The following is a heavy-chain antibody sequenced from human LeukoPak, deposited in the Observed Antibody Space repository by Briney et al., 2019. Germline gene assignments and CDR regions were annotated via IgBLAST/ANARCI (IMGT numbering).Heavy chain of an antibody. J-gene: IGHJ4*02. D-gene: IGHD1-26*01. Sequence: GGSLRLSCAASGFAFNSHWMHWVRQAPGRGLVWVSGISADGSSTRYADSVNGRFTISRDNDKNTLYLQMNSLRAEDTAVYYCGRDGQGSTPLDYWGQGTLVTVSS. CDR1: GFAFNSHW. V-gene: IGHV3-74*01. CDR3: GRDGQGSTPLDY. CDR2: ISADGSST.